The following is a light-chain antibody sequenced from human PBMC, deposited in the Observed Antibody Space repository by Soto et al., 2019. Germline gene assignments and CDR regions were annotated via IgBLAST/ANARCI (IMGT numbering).Light chain of an antibody. CDR1: DSLNSRS. Sequence: EILLTQYPGTLSLSPGERATVSCRASDSLNSRSLVWYQHKSGQAPRFLIYGTSTRATGIPDRFSGSGSGTNFTLTISRLEPEDFAVYYCQHYGGSFTFGPGTKVDIK. V-gene: IGKV3-20*01. CDR2: GTS. CDR3: QHYGGSFT. J-gene: IGKJ3*01.